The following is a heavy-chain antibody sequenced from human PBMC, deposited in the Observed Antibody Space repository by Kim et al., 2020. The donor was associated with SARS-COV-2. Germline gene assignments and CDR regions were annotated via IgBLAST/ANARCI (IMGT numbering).Heavy chain of an antibody. D-gene: IGHD3-10*01. CDR3: ARDIDVSQSFPLNY. J-gene: IGHJ4*02. CDR2: IDTNTGNP. CDR1: GYTFTTYA. Sequence: ASVKVSCKTSGYTFTTYAICWLRQAPGQGPEWMGWIDTNTGNPTYVQGFRGRFVFSVDTSVSTAYLEISSLKIEDTAVYYCARDIDVSQSFPLNYWGQGTLVTVAS. V-gene: IGHV7-4-1*02.